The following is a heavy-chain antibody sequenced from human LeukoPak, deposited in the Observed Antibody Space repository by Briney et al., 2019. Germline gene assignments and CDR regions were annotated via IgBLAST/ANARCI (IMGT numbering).Heavy chain of an antibody. V-gene: IGHV4-59*12. CDR1: GGSISSYY. J-gene: IGHJ4*02. Sequence: SETLSLTCTVSGGSISSYYWSWIRQPPGKGLEWIGYIYYSGSTNYNPSLKSRVTISVDTSKNQFSLKLSSVTAADTAVYYCARALPIVVVPAASTGYFDYWGQGTLVTVSS. D-gene: IGHD2-2*01. CDR2: IYYSGST. CDR3: ARALPIVVVPAASTGYFDY.